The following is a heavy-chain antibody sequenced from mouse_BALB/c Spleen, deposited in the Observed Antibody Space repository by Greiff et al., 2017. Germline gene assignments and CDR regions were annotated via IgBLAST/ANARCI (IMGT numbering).Heavy chain of an antibody. J-gene: IGHJ4*01. D-gene: IGHD2-14*01. CDR2: IDPANGNT. V-gene: IGHV14-3*02. CDR1: GFNIKDTY. Sequence: EVKLMESGAELVKPGASVKLSCTASGFNIKDTYMHWVKQRPEQGLEWIGRIDPANGNTKYDPKFQGKATITADTSSNTAYLQLSSLTSEDTAVYYCARSVRRVMDYWGQGTSVTVSS. CDR3: ARSVRRVMDY.